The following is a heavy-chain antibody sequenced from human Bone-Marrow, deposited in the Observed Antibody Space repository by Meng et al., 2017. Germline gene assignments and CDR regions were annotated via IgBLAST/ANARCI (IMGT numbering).Heavy chain of an antibody. CDR3: GRDQGRELINH. J-gene: IGHJ4*02. CDR1: GDSISSDIR. V-gene: IGHV4-4*02. D-gene: IGHD1-7*01. Sequence: QVQLQESGPRLVKPSRTPPHTCTVSGDSISSDIRWGWVRQPPGKGLEWIGEVYQRGDTNYNPSLKSRVDISVDKSKNQFYLSLFSVTAADTAVYYCGRDQGRELINHWGQGTLVTVSS. CDR2: VYQRGDT.